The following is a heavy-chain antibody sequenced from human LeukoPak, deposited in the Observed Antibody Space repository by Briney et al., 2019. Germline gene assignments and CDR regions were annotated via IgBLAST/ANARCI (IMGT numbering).Heavy chain of an antibody. CDR1: GFTFSSYA. D-gene: IGHD2-15*01. J-gene: IGHJ4*02. CDR3: AKLVDQWSGFDY. CDR2: ISGSGGST. V-gene: IGHV3-23*01. Sequence: GGSLRLSCAASGFTFSSYAMSWVRRAPGKGLEWVSAISGSGGSTYYADSVKGRFTISRDNSKNTLYLQMNSLRAEDTAVYHCAKLVDQWSGFDYWGQGTLVTVSS.